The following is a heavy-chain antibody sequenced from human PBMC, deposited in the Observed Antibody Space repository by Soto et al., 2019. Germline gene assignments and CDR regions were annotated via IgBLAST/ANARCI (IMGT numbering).Heavy chain of an antibody. CDR1: GDTFTGDE. CDR3: ARVPRESRYFYYLDV. Sequence: QVQLVQSGAEVKKPGASVKVSCKASGDTFTGDEITWVRQATGQGLEWMGWMNLNGGNTGYAQTFQGRVSMTGNPSISTAYMELSSLRSEDTAVYYCARVPRESRYFYYLDVWGKGTTVIVSS. CDR2: MNLNGGNT. J-gene: IGHJ6*03. D-gene: IGHD3-10*01. V-gene: IGHV1-8*01.